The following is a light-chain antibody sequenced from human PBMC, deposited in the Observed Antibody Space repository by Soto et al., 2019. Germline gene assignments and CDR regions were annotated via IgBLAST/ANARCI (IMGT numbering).Light chain of an antibody. CDR1: QSIDNNH. V-gene: IGKV3-20*01. CDR2: GTS. J-gene: IGKJ5*01. CDR3: QQYSISPIT. Sequence: IVLNQSPGAVSLTPEERVTLSCRASQSIDNNHLAWYQQKPGQAPRLLIHGTSNRATGIPDRFSGSGSGTDFTLTFSRLEPEDFAVYYCQQYSISPITFGQGRLLEV.